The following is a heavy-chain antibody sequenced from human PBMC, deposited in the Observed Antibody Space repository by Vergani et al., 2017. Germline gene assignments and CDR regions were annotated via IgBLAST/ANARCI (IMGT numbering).Heavy chain of an antibody. J-gene: IGHJ6*02. D-gene: IGHD3-10*01. CDR2: SVVGSGNT. V-gene: IGHV1-58*02. CDR1: GFTFTSSA. Sequence: QMQLVQSGPEVKKPGTSVKVSCKASGFTFTSSAMQWVRQARGQRLEWIGWSVVGSGNTNYAQKFQERVTITRDMSTSTADMELSSLISEETAVYSCAAARRGDYYGMDVWGQGTTVTVSS. CDR3: AAARRGDYYGMDV.